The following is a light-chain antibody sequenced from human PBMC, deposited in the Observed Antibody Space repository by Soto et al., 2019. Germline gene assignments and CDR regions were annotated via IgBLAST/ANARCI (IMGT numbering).Light chain of an antibody. V-gene: IGKV4-1*01. J-gene: IGKJ2*01. CDR2: WAS. CDR3: QQYYTTPYN. Sequence: DIVMTQSPDSLAVSLGERATINCKSSQSVLYSSNNKNYLTWYQQKPGQPPKVLIYWASTRESGVPDRFSGSGSGTDFTLTISSLQAEDVAVYYCQQYYTTPYNFGQGTKVEIK. CDR1: QSVLYSSNNKNY.